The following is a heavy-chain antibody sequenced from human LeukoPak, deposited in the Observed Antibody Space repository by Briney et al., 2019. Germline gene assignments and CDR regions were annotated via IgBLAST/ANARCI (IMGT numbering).Heavy chain of an antibody. CDR1: GFTFSSYW. Sequence: PGGSLRLSCAASGFTFSSYWMNWVRQAPGKGLEWVPNIKQDGREKYYVDSVKGRFTISRDSNKHSLYLQMNSLRAEDTAVYYCARGQWFGELLHFDYWGQGTLVTVSS. V-gene: IGHV3-7*03. J-gene: IGHJ4*02. CDR3: ARGQWFGELLHFDY. CDR2: IKQDGREK. D-gene: IGHD3-10*01.